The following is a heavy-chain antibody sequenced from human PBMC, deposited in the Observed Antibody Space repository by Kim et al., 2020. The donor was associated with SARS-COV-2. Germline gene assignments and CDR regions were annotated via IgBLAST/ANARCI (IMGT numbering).Heavy chain of an antibody. CDR1: GGSISSGDYY. J-gene: IGHJ4*02. Sequence: SETLSLTCTVSGGSISSGDYYWSWIRQPPGKGLEWIGYIYYSGSTYYNPSLKSRVTISVDTSKNQFSLKLSSVTAADTAVYYCARLWFGELLGPLDYWGQGTLVTVSS. CDR2: IYYSGST. V-gene: IGHV4-30-4*01. CDR3: ARLWFGELLGPLDY. D-gene: IGHD3-10*01.